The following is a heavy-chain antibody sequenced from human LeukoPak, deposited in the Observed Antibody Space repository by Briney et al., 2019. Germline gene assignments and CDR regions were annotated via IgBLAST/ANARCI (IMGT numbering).Heavy chain of an antibody. D-gene: IGHD6-6*01. CDR1: GYTFTGYY. Sequence: GASVKVSCKASGYTFTGYYMHWVRQAPGQGLEWMGWINPNNGGTNYAQKFQGRVTMTRDTSISTAYMGLSRLRSDDTAVYYCARDSSSSVCDYWGQGTLVTVSS. V-gene: IGHV1-2*02. CDR3: ARDSSSSVCDY. J-gene: IGHJ4*02. CDR2: INPNNGGT.